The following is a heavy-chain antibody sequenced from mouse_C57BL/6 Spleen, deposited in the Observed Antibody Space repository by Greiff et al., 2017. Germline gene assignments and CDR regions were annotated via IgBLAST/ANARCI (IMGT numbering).Heavy chain of an antibody. CDR2: INPNNGGT. V-gene: IGHV1-22*01. D-gene: IGHD2-3*01. CDR1: GYTFTDYN. Sequence: EVQLQESGPELVKPGASVKMSCKASGYTFTDYNMHWVKQCHGKSLEWIGYINPNNGGTSYNQKFKGKATLTVNKSSSTAYMGLRSLTSEDSAVYYCARFDDGYYPDYWGQGTTLTVSS. CDR3: ARFDDGYYPDY. J-gene: IGHJ2*01.